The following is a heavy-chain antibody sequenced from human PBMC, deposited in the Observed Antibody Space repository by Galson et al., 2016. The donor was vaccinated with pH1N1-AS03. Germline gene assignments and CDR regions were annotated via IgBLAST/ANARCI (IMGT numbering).Heavy chain of an antibody. CDR2: ISSGSSTI. J-gene: IGHJ4*02. CDR1: GFKISTYA. V-gene: IGHV3-48*01. Sequence: SLRLSCAGSGFKISTYAINWVRQAPGKGLEWIAYISSGSSTIYYADSVKGRFTISRDNVKSSLYLHLNSLRADDTAIYYCARGDSSGYSYMRRLVRWGRGTLVTVSS. CDR3: ARGDSSGYSYMRRLVR. D-gene: IGHD3-22*01.